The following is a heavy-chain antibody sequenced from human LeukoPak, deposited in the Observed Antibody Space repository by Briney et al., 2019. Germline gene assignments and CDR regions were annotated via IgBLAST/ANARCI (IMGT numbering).Heavy chain of an antibody. CDR3: ARVTSYDYVWGSYHKKYYFDY. J-gene: IGHJ4*02. Sequence: GSLRLSCAASGFTFSNAWMSWVRQPPGKGLEWIGEINHSGSTNYNPSPKSRVTISVDTSKNQFSLKLSSVTAADTAVYYCARVTSYDYVWGSYHKKYYFDYWGQGTLVTAS. V-gene: IGHV4-34*01. CDR2: INHSGST. CDR1: GFTFSNAW. D-gene: IGHD3-16*02.